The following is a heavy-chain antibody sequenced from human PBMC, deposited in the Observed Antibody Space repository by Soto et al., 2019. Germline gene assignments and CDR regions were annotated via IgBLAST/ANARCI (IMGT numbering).Heavy chain of an antibody. CDR1: GYTYASYG. D-gene: IGHD2-15*01. Sequence: ASEKVSCKASGYTYASYGISWVRQAPGQGLEWMSWISTYNGNTNYAQKLQGRVTMTTDTSTSTAYMELRSLRSDDTAVYYCARPGETVGFGFDYWGQGTLVTVSS. V-gene: IGHV1-18*01. CDR3: ARPGETVGFGFDY. J-gene: IGHJ4*02. CDR2: ISTYNGNT.